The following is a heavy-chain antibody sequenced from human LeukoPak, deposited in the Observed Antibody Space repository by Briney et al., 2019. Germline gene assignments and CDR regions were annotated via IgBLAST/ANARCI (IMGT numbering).Heavy chain of an antibody. CDR2: ISGSGGST. J-gene: IGHJ4*02. CDR3: AKEVMFRGAPYGAVDY. D-gene: IGHD3-10*01. V-gene: IGHV3-23*01. CDR1: GFTFNNYV. Sequence: GGSLRLSCAASGFTFNNYVMSWVRQAPGKGLEWVSAISGSGGSTYYADSVKGRFTISRDNSKNTLYLQINSLRAEDTAVYYCAKEVMFRGAPYGAVDYWGQGTLVTVSS.